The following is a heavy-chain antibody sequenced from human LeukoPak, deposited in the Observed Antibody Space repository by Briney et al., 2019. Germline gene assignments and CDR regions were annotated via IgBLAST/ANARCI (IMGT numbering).Heavy chain of an antibody. V-gene: IGHV3-23*01. D-gene: IGHD1-1*01. J-gene: IGHJ4*02. Sequence: PGGSLRLSCAASGFTFSSYAMSWVRQAPGKGLEWVSAISGSGDNTYHAESVEGRFTISRDNSKNTLYLQMNSLRAEDTAIYYCAKDFRGSGYYFDYWGQGTLVTVSS. CDR3: AKDFRGSGYYFDY. CDR1: GFTFSSYA. CDR2: ISGSGDNT.